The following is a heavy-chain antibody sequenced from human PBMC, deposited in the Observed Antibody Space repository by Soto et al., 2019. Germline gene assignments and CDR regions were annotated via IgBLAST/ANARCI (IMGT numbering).Heavy chain of an antibody. Sequence: GGSLRLSCAASGFTFSSYWMSWVRQAPGKGLEWVANIKQDGSEKYYVDSVKGRFTISRDNAKNSLYLQMNSLRAEDTAVYYCARDQADILTGYYRVDYYYYYMDVWGKGTTVTVSS. V-gene: IGHV3-7*01. J-gene: IGHJ6*03. CDR3: ARDQADILTGYYRVDYYYYYMDV. CDR2: IKQDGSEK. CDR1: GFTFSSYW. D-gene: IGHD3-9*01.